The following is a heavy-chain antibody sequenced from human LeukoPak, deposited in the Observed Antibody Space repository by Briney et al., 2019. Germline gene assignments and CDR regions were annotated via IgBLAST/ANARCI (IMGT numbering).Heavy chain of an antibody. CDR1: GGTFSSYA. V-gene: IGHV1-69*05. CDR2: IIPIFGTA. D-gene: IGHD3-3*01. Sequence: SVKVSCKASGGTFSSYAISWVRQAPGQGLEWMGRIIPIFGTANYAQKFQGRVTITTDESTSTAYMELSSLRSEDTAVYYCARGGTIFGVVITDFYYWGQGTLVTVSS. CDR3: ARGGTIFGVVITDFYY. J-gene: IGHJ4*02.